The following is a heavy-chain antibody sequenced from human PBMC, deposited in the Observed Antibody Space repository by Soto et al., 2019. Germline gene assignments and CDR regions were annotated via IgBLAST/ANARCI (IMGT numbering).Heavy chain of an antibody. J-gene: IGHJ4*02. CDR1: GFPFSNFA. CDR2: IDAGNGNT. Sequence: VHLVQSAAEVKNPGASVKVSCKTSGFPFSNFAMHWVRQAPGQRLEWMGWIDAGNGNTYYSERLQGRVTITRDTSATTVNMELKSLRSEDTAVYYCASNWFGRYDYWGQGTLVPVSS. V-gene: IGHV1-3*01. D-gene: IGHD3-10*01. CDR3: ASNWFGRYDY.